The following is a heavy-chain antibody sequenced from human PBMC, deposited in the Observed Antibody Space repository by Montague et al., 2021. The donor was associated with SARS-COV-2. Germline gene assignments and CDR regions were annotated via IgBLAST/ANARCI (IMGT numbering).Heavy chain of an antibody. Sequence: SETLSLTCSVSGDSIDSGTFHWAWLRSSPGMGLVGFGSIFYVGKSXYNPSREIRASLSVSTYQTQPSLNLNSVTAADTAVYYCASLRVTPLSRPYCYEHWGQGTLVTVSS. CDR2: IFYVGKS. D-gene: IGHD2-2*01. V-gene: IGHV4-39*01. CDR1: GDSIDSGTFH. CDR3: ASLRVTPLSRPYCYEH. J-gene: IGHJ1*01.